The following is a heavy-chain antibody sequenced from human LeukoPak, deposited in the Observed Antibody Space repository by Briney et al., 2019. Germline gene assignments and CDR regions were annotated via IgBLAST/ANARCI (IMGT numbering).Heavy chain of an antibody. J-gene: IGHJ4*02. CDR1: GGSISSYY. CDR3: ARGTYCSSTSCYTFDY. CDR2: IYYSGST. V-gene: IGHV4-59*12. D-gene: IGHD2-2*02. Sequence: SETLSLTCTVSGGSISSYYWSWIRQPPGKGLEWIGYIYYSGSTNYNPSLKSRVTISVDTSKNQFSLKLSSVTAADTAVYYCARGTYCSSTSCYTFDYWGQGTLVTVSS.